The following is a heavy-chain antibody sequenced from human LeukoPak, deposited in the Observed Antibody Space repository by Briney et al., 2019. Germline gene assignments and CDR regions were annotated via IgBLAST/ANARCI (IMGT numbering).Heavy chain of an antibody. D-gene: IGHD3-22*01. V-gene: IGHV1-24*01. CDR3: ATPTLQMGTYYYDSSGYVFDY. J-gene: IGHJ4*02. CDR1: GYTLTELS. CDR2: FDPEDGET. Sequence: ASVKVSCKVSGYTLTELSMHWVRQAPGKGLEWMGGFDPEDGETIYAQKFQGRVTMTEDTSTDTAYMELSSLRSEDTAVYYCATPTLQMGTYYYDSSGYVFDYWGQGTLVTVSS.